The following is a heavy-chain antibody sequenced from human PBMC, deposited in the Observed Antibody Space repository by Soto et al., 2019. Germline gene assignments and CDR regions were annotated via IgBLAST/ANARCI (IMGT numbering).Heavy chain of an antibody. CDR2: ISYDGSNN. CDR1: GLTVDSYA. D-gene: IGHD1-1*01. Sequence: GSLRLSCAACGLTVDSYAMRCVRQKAFKGLESLAVISYDGSNNDYADSVKGRFTISRDNSKNTLYLQMNSLRSEDTAVYYCARDVTLHNWNAGFGYWGQGTLVTVSS. J-gene: IGHJ4*02. CDR3: ARDVTLHNWNAGFGY. V-gene: IGHV3-30-3*01.